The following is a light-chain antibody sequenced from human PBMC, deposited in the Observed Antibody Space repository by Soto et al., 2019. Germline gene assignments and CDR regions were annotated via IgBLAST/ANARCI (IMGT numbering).Light chain of an antibody. CDR1: QSISTN. V-gene: IGKV3-15*01. Sequence: EIVMTQSPATLSVSPGERATLSCRASQSISTNLAWYQQKPGQAPRLLISGASTRATGIPARFSGSGSGTEFTLTISSLQSEDFAVYYCQQYGTFPWTFGQGTKVDIK. CDR3: QQYGTFPWT. J-gene: IGKJ1*01. CDR2: GAS.